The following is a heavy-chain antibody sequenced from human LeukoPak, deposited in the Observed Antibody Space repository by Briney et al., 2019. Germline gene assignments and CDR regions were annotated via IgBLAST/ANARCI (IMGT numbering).Heavy chain of an antibody. CDR3: ASRLPLDGMDV. D-gene: IGHD4-11*01. J-gene: IGHJ6*02. V-gene: IGHV4-34*01. CDR1: GVSFSSYY. Sequence: SETLSLTCAVYGVSFSSYYWSWIRQPPGKGLEWIGEINHSGSTNYNPSLKSRVTISVDTSKNQFSLKLSSVTAADTAVYYCASRLPLDGMDVWGQGTTVTVSS. CDR2: INHSGST.